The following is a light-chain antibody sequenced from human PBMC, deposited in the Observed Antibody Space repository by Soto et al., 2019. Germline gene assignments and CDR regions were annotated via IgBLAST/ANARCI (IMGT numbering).Light chain of an antibody. CDR3: QQYDNLPLT. CDR1: QSISSY. V-gene: IGKV1-33*01. CDR2: AAS. Sequence: IQLTQSPASVSAPVGDRVTITCRAIQSISSYLNWYQQKPGKAPKLLIYAASSLQSGVPSRFSGSGSGTDFTFTISSLQPEDIATYNCQQYDNLPLTFGGGTKVDI. J-gene: IGKJ4*01.